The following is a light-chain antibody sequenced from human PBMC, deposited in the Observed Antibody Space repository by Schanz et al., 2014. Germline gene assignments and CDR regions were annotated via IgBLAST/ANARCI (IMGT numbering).Light chain of an antibody. J-gene: IGKJ2*01. CDR2: GTS. Sequence: EIVLTQSPGTLSLSPGERATLSCRPSQSFRSSYLAWYQQKPGQAPRLLIYGTSSRATGIPDRFIGSGSGTDFTLTISSLEPEDFAVYYCQRRSSWPPYTFGLGTKLEIK. CDR3: QRRSSWPPYT. V-gene: IGKV3D-20*02. CDR1: QSFRSSY.